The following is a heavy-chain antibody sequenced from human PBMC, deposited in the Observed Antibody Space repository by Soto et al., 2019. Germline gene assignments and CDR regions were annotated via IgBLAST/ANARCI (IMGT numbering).Heavy chain of an antibody. CDR3: ARGGSSSDNGMDV. V-gene: IGHV3-48*02. J-gene: IGHJ6*02. CDR1: GFSFSTYS. CDR2: ISSRSYTI. Sequence: EVQLVESGGGLVQPGGSLRLSCAASGFSFSTYSMNWVRQAPGTGLEWVSYISSRSYTIYYVDSVKGRFTIARDNAKNSLYLQMNSLRDEDTAVYYCARGGSSSDNGMDVWGQGTTFNVSS. D-gene: IGHD6-6*01.